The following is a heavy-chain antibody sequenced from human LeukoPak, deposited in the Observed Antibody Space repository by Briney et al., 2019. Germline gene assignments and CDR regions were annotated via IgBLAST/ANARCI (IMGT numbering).Heavy chain of an antibody. Sequence: PSETLSLTCTVSGGSISSGSYYWSWIRQPAGKGLEWIGRIYTSGSTNYNPSLKSRATISVDTSKNQFSLKLSSVTAADTAVYYCARGTMSDAFDIWGQGTMVTVSS. CDR3: ARGTMSDAFDI. V-gene: IGHV4-61*02. J-gene: IGHJ3*02. D-gene: IGHD3-10*02. CDR1: GGSISSGSYY. CDR2: IYTSGST.